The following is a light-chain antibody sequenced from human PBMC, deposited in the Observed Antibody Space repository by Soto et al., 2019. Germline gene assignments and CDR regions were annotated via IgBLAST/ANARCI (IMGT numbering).Light chain of an antibody. V-gene: IGKV3-11*01. CDR3: QQSSNWPPIN. CDR2: DAS. J-gene: IGKJ5*01. CDR1: QSVSSY. Sequence: EILLTQSPAALSLSPGERATLPCMASQSVSSYLAWYQQKPGQAPRLLIYDASNRATGIPARFSGGGSGTDFTLTIRSLEPEDFAVYYCQQSSNWPPINCGQGKRREIK.